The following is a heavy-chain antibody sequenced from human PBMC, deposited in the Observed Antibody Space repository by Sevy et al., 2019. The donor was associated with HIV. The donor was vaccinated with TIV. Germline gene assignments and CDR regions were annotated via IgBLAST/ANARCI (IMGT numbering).Heavy chain of an antibody. J-gene: IGHJ6*02. V-gene: IGHV3-15*01. Sequence: GGSLRRPCAAPGSTFSDYGIHWARQAPGKGLEWVGRIQNTTDGGRIDYAAPVKGGLNISRDDSKNTLYLKMNCLKTGDSAVYYRPTDPIILLLVTDGVAVWGPGTTVTVSS. CDR2: IQNTTDGGRI. D-gene: IGHD2-8*02. CDR1: GSTFSDYG. CDR3: PTDPIILLLVTDGVAV.